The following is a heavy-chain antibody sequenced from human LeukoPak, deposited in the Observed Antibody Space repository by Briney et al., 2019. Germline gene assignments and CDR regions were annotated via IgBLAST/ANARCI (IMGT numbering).Heavy chain of an antibody. Sequence: GGSLRQSCAASGFTFSYACMSGVGQARARGLEWVGRIKCKTDGGTTDHAEPVNGRLTISRDDSKKTLYLQMNSLKTEDTGVYYCTTDAPFYGSGSYFSDFQHWGQGTLVIVSS. CDR1: GFTFSYAC. CDR2: IKCKTDGGTT. J-gene: IGHJ1*01. D-gene: IGHD3-10*01. V-gene: IGHV3-15*01. CDR3: TTDAPFYGSGSYFSDFQH.